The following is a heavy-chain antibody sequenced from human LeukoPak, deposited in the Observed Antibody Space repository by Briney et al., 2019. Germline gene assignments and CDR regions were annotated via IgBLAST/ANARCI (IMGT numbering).Heavy chain of an antibody. V-gene: IGHV3-23*01. Sequence: GGSLRLSCAASGLTFRSYAMSWVRQAPGKGLEWVPGISGSGASTYYADSVKGRFTISRDNSKNTLYLQMNSLRADDTAVYYCAKYVLIELAQDFFVFWGRATMVTV. CDR1: GLTFRSYA. J-gene: IGHJ4*02. CDR3: AKYVLIELAQDFFVF. CDR2: ISGSGAST. D-gene: IGHD5-24*01.